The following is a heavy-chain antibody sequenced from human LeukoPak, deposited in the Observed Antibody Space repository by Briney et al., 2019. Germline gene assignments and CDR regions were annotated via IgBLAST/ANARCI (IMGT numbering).Heavy chain of an antibody. Sequence: GGSLRLPCAASGFTVSSNYMSWVRQAPGKGLEWVSVIYSGGSTYYAGSVKGRFTISRDNSKNTVYLQMNSLRAEDTAVYYCARDGSGRPEGLDWGRGTLVTVSS. V-gene: IGHV3-53*01. J-gene: IGHJ4*02. CDR2: IYSGGST. D-gene: IGHD6-6*01. CDR3: ARDGSGRPEGLD. CDR1: GFTVSSNY.